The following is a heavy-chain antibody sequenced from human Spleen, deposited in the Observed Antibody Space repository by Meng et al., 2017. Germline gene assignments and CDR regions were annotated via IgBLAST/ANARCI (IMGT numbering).Heavy chain of an antibody. CDR2: IKPQSGDT. V-gene: IGHV1-2*06. CDR3: ARGVDY. J-gene: IGHJ4*02. D-gene: IGHD3-10*01. Sequence: QVQLVQSGAALKKPGASVRVSCKSSGYPFTASYIHWVRQAPGQGLEWIGHIKPQSGDTLYAQKFQGRVTMTADESTSTAYMELSSLRSEDTAVYYCARGVDYWGQGTLVTVSS. CDR1: GYPFTASY.